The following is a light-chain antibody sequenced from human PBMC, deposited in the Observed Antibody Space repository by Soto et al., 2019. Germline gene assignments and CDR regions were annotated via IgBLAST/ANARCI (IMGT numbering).Light chain of an antibody. Sequence: DIVMTQSPLSLPVTPGEPASISCRSSQSLLHSNGYNYLDWYLQKPGQSPQLLIYLGSTRASGVPDRVSGSGSGTDFTLKISSVAAEDVGVYYCMQALQTPPTFGQGPKVEIK. CDR1: QSLLHSNGYNY. CDR3: MQALQTPPT. J-gene: IGKJ1*01. CDR2: LGS. V-gene: IGKV2-28*01.